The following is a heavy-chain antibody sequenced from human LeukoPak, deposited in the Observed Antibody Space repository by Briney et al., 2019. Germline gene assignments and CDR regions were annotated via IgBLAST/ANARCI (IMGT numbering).Heavy chain of an antibody. D-gene: IGHD5-18*01. Sequence: PGGSPRLSCAASGFTFDDYAMHWVRQAPGKGLEWVSGISWNSGSIGYADSVKGRFTIPRDNAKNSLYLQMNSLRAEDTALYYCAKADTAMDMYYFDYWGQGTLATVSS. CDR1: GFTFDDYA. J-gene: IGHJ4*02. CDR2: ISWNSGSI. V-gene: IGHV3-9*01. CDR3: AKADTAMDMYYFDY.